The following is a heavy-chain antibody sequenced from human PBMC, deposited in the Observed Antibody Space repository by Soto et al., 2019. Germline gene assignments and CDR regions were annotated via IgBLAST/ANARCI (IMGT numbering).Heavy chain of an antibody. Sequence: QVQLVESGGGVVQPGRSLRLSCAASGFTFSSYAMHWVRQAPGKGLEWVAVISYDGSNKYYADSVKGRFTISRDNSKNTLYLQMNSLRAEDTAVYYCARAVGIDVEMATYNWGQGTLVTVSS. CDR1: GFTFSSYA. V-gene: IGHV3-30-3*01. CDR3: ARAVGIDVEMATYN. D-gene: IGHD5-12*01. CDR2: ISYDGSNK. J-gene: IGHJ4*02.